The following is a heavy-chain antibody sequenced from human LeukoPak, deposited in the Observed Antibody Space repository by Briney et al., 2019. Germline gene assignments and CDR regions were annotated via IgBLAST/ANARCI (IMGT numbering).Heavy chain of an antibody. CDR2: ITGSSYNK. V-gene: IGHV3-21*01. D-gene: IGHD1-26*01. CDR3: GVGASSASEFDY. Sequence: SGGSLRLSCAASGFTFSDYALNWVRQAPGKGLEWISSITGSSYNKYYAESLKGRVTISRDNAKNSLYLQMDSLRAEDTAVYYCGVGASSASEFDYWGQGTLVTVSS. J-gene: IGHJ4*02. CDR1: GFTFSDYA.